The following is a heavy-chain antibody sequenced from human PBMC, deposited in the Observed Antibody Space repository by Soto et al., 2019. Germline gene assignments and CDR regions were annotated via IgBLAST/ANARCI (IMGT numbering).Heavy chain of an antibody. Sequence: VQSGPDVKKPGTSVKVSCKTSGFTFGSSAVQWVRQVRGQRLEWIGWIVVASGYSNVAQKFQGRVSLTKDLSTNTAFMELSSLTSEDSAMYYCAGDVIGVGGDFDHWGQGTLVSVSS. V-gene: IGHV1-58*01. D-gene: IGHD1-26*01. CDR1: GFTFGSSA. CDR2: IVVASGYS. CDR3: AGDVIGVGGDFDH. J-gene: IGHJ4*02.